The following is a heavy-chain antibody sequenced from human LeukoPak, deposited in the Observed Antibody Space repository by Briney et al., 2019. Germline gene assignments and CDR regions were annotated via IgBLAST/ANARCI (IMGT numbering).Heavy chain of an antibody. D-gene: IGHD3-10*01. CDR3: AKESILWFGDESPDFDY. J-gene: IGHJ4*02. V-gene: IGHV3-23*01. Sequence: GGSLRLSCAASGFTFSSYTMSWVRQAPGKGLEWVSAISGSGGSTYYADSVKGRFTISRDNSKNTLYLQMNSLRAEDTAVYYCAKESILWFGDESPDFDYWGQGTLVTVSS. CDR1: GFTFSSYT. CDR2: ISGSGGST.